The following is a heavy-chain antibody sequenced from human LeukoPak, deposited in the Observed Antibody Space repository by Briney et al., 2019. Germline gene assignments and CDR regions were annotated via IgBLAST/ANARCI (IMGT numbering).Heavy chain of an antibody. CDR2: IYYSGST. CDR1: GGSISSYY. CDR3: ARTTEAHSWRTRYYDYYMDV. J-gene: IGHJ6*03. V-gene: IGHV4-59*01. Sequence: SSETLSLTCTVSGGSISSYYWSWIRQPPGKGLEWIGYIYYSGSTNYNPSLKSRVTITVDTSKNQFSLKLSSVTAADTAVYYCARTTEAHSWRTRYYDYYMDVWGKGTTVTVSS. D-gene: IGHD6-13*01.